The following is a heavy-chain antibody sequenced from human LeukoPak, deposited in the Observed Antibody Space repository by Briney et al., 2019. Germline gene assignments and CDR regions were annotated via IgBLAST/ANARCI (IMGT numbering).Heavy chain of an antibody. Sequence: PGGALRLSCAASEFTFSIYSMNWVRQAPGKGLEWVSSISSSSSYIYYADSVKGRFTISRDNAKNSLYLQMNSLRAEDTAVYYCARRTYCGGDCYSVGAFDMWGQGTMVSVSS. CDR3: ARRTYCGGDCYSVGAFDM. CDR2: ISSSSSYI. J-gene: IGHJ3*02. CDR1: EFTFSIYS. V-gene: IGHV3-21*01. D-gene: IGHD2-21*02.